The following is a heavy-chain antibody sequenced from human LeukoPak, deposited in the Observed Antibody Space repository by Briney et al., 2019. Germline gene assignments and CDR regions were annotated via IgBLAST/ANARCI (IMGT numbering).Heavy chain of an antibody. J-gene: IGHJ3*01. V-gene: IGHV3-7*01. CDR1: GFNFSDYY. Sequence: GGSLRLSCAASGFNFSDYYMSWIRQAPGKGLEWVANIKQDGSEENYVDSVKGRFTISRDNAKNSLHLQMNSLRAEDTAVYYCVRSRGAFGVWGQGTTVAVSS. CDR2: IKQDGSEE. CDR3: VRSRGAFGV.